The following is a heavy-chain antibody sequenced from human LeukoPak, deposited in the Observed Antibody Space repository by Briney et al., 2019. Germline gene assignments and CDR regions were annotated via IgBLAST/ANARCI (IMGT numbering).Heavy chain of an antibody. V-gene: IGHV3-7*01. CDR3: AKGDY. CDR1: GFRLSSYW. CDR2: IKYDGSGK. J-gene: IGHJ4*02. Sequence: GESLRLSCAASGFRLSSYWMSWVRQAPGKGLEWVANIKYDGSGKYYVDSVKGRFTISRDNSKNTLYLQMNSLRTEDTAVYYCAKGDYWGQGTLVTVSS.